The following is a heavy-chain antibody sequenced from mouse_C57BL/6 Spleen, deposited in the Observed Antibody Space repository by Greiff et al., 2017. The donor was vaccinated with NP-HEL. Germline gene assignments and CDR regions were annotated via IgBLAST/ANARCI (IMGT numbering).Heavy chain of an antibody. CDR1: GFTFSDYG. V-gene: IGHV5-17*01. CDR3: ARRGDYYYGSSPYAMDY. CDR2: ISSGSSTI. J-gene: IGHJ4*01. Sequence: EVQVVESGGGLVKPGGSLKLSCAASGFTFSDYGMHWVRQAPEKGLEWVAYISSGSSTIYYADTVKGRFTISRDNAKNTLFLQMTSLRSEDTAMYYCARRGDYYYGSSPYAMDYWGQGTSVTVSS. D-gene: IGHD1-1*01.